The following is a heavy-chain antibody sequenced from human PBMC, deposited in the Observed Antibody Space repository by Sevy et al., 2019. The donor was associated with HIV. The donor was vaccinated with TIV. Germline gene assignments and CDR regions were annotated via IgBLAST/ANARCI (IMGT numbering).Heavy chain of an antibody. J-gene: IGHJ4*02. V-gene: IGHV4-39*01. CDR3: VGPKLTYSSGWHYFDY. Sequence: SETLSLTCTVSGASISSTDYYWGWIRQSPGKGLKWIASIRHGGYTFYNPSLKSRVSISADTSKNQFSLKLRFVSAAETSIYYCVGPKLTYSSGWHYFDYWGQGTVVTVSS. D-gene: IGHD6-19*01. CDR1: GASISSTDYY. CDR2: IRHGGYT.